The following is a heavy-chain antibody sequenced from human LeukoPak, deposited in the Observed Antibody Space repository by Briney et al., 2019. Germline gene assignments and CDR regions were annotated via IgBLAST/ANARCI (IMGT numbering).Heavy chain of an antibody. CDR1: GGSINSSSYF. Sequence: SETLSLTRTVSGGSINSSSYFWAWVRQPPGKGLEWIGSIYYGGNTYYNPSLESRVTISVDTSKNQFSLKLSSVTAADTAVYYCARDSVTMVRGDDWGQGTLVTVSS. D-gene: IGHD3-10*01. J-gene: IGHJ4*02. CDR2: IYYGGNT. CDR3: ARDSVTMVRGDD. V-gene: IGHV4-39*07.